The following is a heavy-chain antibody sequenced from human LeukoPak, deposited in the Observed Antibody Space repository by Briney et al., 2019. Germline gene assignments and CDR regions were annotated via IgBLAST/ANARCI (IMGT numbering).Heavy chain of an antibody. V-gene: IGHV3-53*01. CDR2: IHSGGST. Sequence: GGSLRLSCAASGFTVSSNYMSWVRQAPGKGLEWVSVIHSGGSTYYADSGKGRCTISRDNSKNTLSLQMYGLRAEDTAVHYCTRDYPYGFDYWGQGTLVTVSS. D-gene: IGHD3-16*02. CDR3: TRDYPYGFDY. J-gene: IGHJ4*02. CDR1: GFTVSSNY.